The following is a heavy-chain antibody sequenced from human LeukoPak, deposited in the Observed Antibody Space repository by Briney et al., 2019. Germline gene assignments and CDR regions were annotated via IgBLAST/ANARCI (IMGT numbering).Heavy chain of an antibody. CDR2: ITASGSTM. Sequence: GGSLRLSCAASGFTFSDYYMTWIRQAPGKGLEWVSYITASGSTMYYADSVKGRFTISRDNAKNSLFLQMNSLRAEDTAVYYCARDQDGYVARGIIKVLDYWGQGTLVTVSA. CDR1: GFTFSDYY. J-gene: IGHJ4*02. D-gene: IGHD3-10*01. CDR3: ARDQDGYVARGIIKVLDY. V-gene: IGHV3-11*01.